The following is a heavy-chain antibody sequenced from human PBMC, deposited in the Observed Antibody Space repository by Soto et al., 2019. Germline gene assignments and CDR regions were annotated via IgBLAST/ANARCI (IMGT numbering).Heavy chain of an antibody. CDR2: IYYSGST. D-gene: IGHD3-16*02. Sequence: SETLSLTCTVSGGSISSGGYYWSWIRQHPGKGLEWIGYIYYSGSTYYNPSLKSRVTISVDTSKNQFSLKLSSVTAADTAVYYCARLDLDLGELSLFRGWFDPWGQGTLVTVSS. CDR3: ARLDLDLGELSLFRGWFDP. J-gene: IGHJ5*02. V-gene: IGHV4-31*03. CDR1: GGSISSGGYY.